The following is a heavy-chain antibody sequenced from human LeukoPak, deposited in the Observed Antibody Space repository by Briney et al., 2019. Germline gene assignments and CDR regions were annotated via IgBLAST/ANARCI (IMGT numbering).Heavy chain of an antibody. CDR3: YYFDY. CDR1: GFTFRRYA. J-gene: IGHJ4*02. CDR2: ISGSGGST. V-gene: IGHV3-23*01. Sequence: GGSLRLSCAASGFTFRRYAMRWVRQAPGKGLEWVSAISGSGGSTYYGDSVKGGFTISRDNSEDTAVYYCAKARPRVTMVRGTYYFDYWGQGTLVTVSS. D-gene: IGHD3-10*01.